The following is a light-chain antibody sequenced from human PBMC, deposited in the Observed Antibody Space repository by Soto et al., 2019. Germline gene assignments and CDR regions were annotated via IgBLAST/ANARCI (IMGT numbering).Light chain of an antibody. CDR1: QSVSSNY. J-gene: IGKJ3*01. V-gene: IGKV3-20*01. CDR3: HQYGKSPIYT. Sequence: EVVLTQSPGTLSLSPGATATLSCRASQSVSSNYLAWFQQKPGQAPRLLIYGASNRATGIPDRFSGSGSGTDFTLTISRLEPEDFAVYCCHQYGKSPIYTFGPGTKVDFK. CDR2: GAS.